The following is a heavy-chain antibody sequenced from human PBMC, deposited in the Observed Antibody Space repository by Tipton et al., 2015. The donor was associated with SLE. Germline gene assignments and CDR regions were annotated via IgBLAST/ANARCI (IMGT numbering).Heavy chain of an antibody. D-gene: IGHD5-18*01. CDR1: GGSISSSSYY. V-gene: IGHV4-39*01. Sequence: TLSLTCTVSGGSISSSSYYWGWIRQPPGKGLEWIGSIYYSGSTYYNPSLKSRVTISVDTSKNQFSLILTYVTAADTAVYFCARRQLCLDWGQGTLVTVSS. J-gene: IGHJ4*02. CDR2: IYYSGST. CDR3: ARRQLCLD.